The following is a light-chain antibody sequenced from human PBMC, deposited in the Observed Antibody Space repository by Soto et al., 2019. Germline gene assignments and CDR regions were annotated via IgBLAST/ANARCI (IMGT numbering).Light chain of an antibody. J-gene: IGKJ1*01. Sequence: DIQMTQSPPSLSGFVGDRVSITCRSSQDIKSNLNWYQQKPGEAPKLLISDVSNLETGVPSRFSGSGSGTEFTLTISSLQPDDFATYYCQQYNSYSWTFGQGTKVEIK. CDR2: DVS. V-gene: IGKV1-33*01. CDR1: QDIKSN. CDR3: QQYNSYSWT.